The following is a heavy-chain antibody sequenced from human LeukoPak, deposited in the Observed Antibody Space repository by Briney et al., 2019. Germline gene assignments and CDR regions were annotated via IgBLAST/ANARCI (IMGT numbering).Heavy chain of an antibody. V-gene: IGHV1-46*01. Sequence: GASVKVSCKASGYTFTSYYMHWVRQAPGQGLEWMGTINPSGGSRSYAQKFQGRVTMTRDTSTSTVYMELSSLRSEDTAVYFCARDVCSSTICQAGGNWFDPWGQGTLVIVS. D-gene: IGHD2-2*01. CDR1: GYTFTSYY. CDR2: INPSGGSR. J-gene: IGHJ5*02. CDR3: ARDVCSSTICQAGGNWFDP.